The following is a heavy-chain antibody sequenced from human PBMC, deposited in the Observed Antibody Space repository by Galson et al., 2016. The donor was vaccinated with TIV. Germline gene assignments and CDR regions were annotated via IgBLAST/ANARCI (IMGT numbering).Heavy chain of an antibody. CDR3: ARVRFWNGSIDY. J-gene: IGHJ4*02. Sequence: RGLEWIGYIYYAGNTYYSPSLKSRVSISVDTSRNQFSLNLESLTTSDTAVYYCARVRFWNGSIDYWGQGTLVTVSS. CDR2: IYYAGNT. D-gene: IGHD1-1*01. V-gene: IGHV4-59*01.